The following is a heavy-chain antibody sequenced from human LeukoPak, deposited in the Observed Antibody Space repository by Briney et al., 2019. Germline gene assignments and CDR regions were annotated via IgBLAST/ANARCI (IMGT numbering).Heavy chain of an antibody. V-gene: IGHV1-2*02. CDR2: INPNSGGT. CDR1: GYTFTGYY. J-gene: IGHJ6*03. CDR3: ARGDSSGYYYYYYYMDV. D-gene: IGHD3-22*01. Sequence: GASVKVSCKASGYTFTGYYMHWVRQAPGQGLEWMGWINPNSGGTNYAQKFQGRVTMTRDTSISTAYMELSRLRSDDTAVYYCARGDSSGYYYYYYYMDVWGKGTTVTVSS.